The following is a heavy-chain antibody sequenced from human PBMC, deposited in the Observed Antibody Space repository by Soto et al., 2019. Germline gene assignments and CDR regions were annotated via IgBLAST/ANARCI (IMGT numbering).Heavy chain of an antibody. CDR3: ARHIAAGYSSSSGFDY. J-gene: IGHJ4*02. CDR1: GGSISSSSYY. Sequence: SETLSLTCTVSGGSISSSSYYWGWIRQPPGKGLEWIGSIYYSGSTYYNPSLKSRVTISVDTSXXXXXXXXXXXXXXDTAVYYCARHIAAGYSSSSGFDYWGQGTLVTVSS. V-gene: IGHV4-39*01. CDR2: IYYSGST. D-gene: IGHD6-6*01.